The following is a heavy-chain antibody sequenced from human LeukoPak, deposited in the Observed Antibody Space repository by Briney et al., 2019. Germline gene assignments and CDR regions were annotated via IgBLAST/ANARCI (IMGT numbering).Heavy chain of an antibody. CDR2: IKQDGSEK. J-gene: IGHJ6*02. CDR3: ARLPYSSSWYDGMDV. CDR1: GFTFSSYW. Sequence: HPGGSLRLSCAASGFTFSSYWMSWVRQAPGKGLEWVANIKQDGSEKYYVDSVKGRFTISRDNAKNSLYLQMNSLRAEDTAVYYCARLPYSSSWYDGMDVWGQGTTVTVSS. V-gene: IGHV3-7*01. D-gene: IGHD6-13*01.